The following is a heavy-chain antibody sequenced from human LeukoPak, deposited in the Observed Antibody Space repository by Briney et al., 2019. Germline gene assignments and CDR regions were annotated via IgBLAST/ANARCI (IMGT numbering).Heavy chain of an antibody. J-gene: IGHJ4*02. CDR1: GFTFSRFG. V-gene: IGHV3-23*01. Sequence: PGGSLRLSCAVSGFTFSRFGMHWVRQAPGKGLEWVSAITGSGGSTFYADSLKGRFTISRDNSKNTLYLQMNSLRAEDTAVYYCAKGRAAVVGTYDCWGQGTLVTVSS. D-gene: IGHD6-19*01. CDR3: AKGRAAVVGTYDC. CDR2: ITGSGGST.